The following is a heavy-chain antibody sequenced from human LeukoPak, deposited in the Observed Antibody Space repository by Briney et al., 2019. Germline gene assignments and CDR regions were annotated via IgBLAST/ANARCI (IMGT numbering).Heavy chain of an antibody. V-gene: IGHV3-30*18. J-gene: IGHJ4*02. D-gene: IGHD1-26*01. CDR2: ISYDGSNK. Sequence: GGSLRLSCAASGFTFSSYGMHWVRQAPGKGLEWVAVISYDGSNKYYAGSVKGRFTISRDNSKNTLYLQMNSLRAEDTAVYYCAKDRYSGSYWVDYWGQGTLVTVSS. CDR3: AKDRYSGSYWVDY. CDR1: GFTFSSYG.